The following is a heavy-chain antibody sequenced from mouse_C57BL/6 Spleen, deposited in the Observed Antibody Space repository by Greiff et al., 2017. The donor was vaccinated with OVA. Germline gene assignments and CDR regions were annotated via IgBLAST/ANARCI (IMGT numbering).Heavy chain of an antibody. CDR2: ISDGGSYT. CDR3: ARDLWFAY. CDR1: GFTFSSYA. Sequence: EVQRVESGGGLVKPGGSLTLSCAASGFTFSSYAMSWVRQTPEKRLEWVATISDGGSYTYYPDNVKGRFTISRDNAKNNLYLQMSHLKSEDTAMYYCARDLWFAYWGQGTLVTVSA. V-gene: IGHV5-4*01. J-gene: IGHJ3*01.